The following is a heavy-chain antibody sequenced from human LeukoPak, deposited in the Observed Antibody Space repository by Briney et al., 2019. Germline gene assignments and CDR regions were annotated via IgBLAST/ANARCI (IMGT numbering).Heavy chain of an antibody. CDR2: IYYSGST. D-gene: IGHD3-10*01. CDR1: GGSFSGYY. V-gene: IGHV4-59*12. CDR3: ARGRGVLLWFGELSPLDY. J-gene: IGHJ4*02. Sequence: SETLSLTCAVYGGSFSGYYWSWIRQPPGKGLEWIGYIYYSGSTNYNPSLKSRVTISVDTSKNQFSLKLSSVTAADTAVYYCARGRGVLLWFGELSPLDYWGQGTLVTVSS.